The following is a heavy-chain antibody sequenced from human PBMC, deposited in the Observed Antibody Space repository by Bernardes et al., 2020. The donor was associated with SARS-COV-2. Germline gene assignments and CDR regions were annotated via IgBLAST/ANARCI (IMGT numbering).Heavy chain of an antibody. Sequence: PGQGLEWMGRIIPILGIANYAQKFQGRVTITADKSTSTAYMELSSLRSEDTAVYYCAGFGEPPDYWGQGTLVTVSS. CDR2: IIPILGIA. V-gene: IGHV1-69*02. J-gene: IGHJ4*02. CDR3: AGFGEPPDY. D-gene: IGHD3-10*01.